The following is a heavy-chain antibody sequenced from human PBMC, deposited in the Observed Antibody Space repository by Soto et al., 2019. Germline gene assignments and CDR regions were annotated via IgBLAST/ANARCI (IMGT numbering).Heavy chain of an antibody. CDR1: GFTFSSYG. J-gene: IGHJ2*01. V-gene: IGHV3-33*01. CDR3: ARDRDTAMVNWYFDL. CDR2: IWYDGSNK. Sequence: GGSLRLSCAASGFTFSSYGMHRVRQAPGKGLEWVAVIWYDGSNKYYADSVKGRFTISRDNSKNTLYLQMNSLRAEDTAVYYCARDRDTAMVNWYFDLWGRGTLVTVSS. D-gene: IGHD5-18*01.